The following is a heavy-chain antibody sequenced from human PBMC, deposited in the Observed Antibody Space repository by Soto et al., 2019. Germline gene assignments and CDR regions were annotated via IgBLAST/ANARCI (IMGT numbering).Heavy chain of an antibody. V-gene: IGHV4-4*02. D-gene: IGHD3-16*02. CDR3: ARASRGELSYDAFDI. Sequence: SETLSLTCVVSGGSIIGSHCLILFRQVAGMGLEWIGEVYHSGPTNYNPSFRSRVTLSADKSKNQLSLKLTSVTAADTAVYYCARASRGELSYDAFDIWGQGTMVTVSS. CDR1: GGSIIGSHC. J-gene: IGHJ3*02. CDR2: VYHSGPT.